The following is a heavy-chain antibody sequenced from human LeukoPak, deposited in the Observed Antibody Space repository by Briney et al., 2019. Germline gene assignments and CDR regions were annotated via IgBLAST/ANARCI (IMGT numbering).Heavy chain of an antibody. Sequence: SETLSLTCAVYGGSFSGYYWSWIRQPPGEGLEWIGEINHSGSTNYNPSLKSRVTISVDTSKNQFSLKLSSVTAADTAVYYCARVEYRGSSWYWFDPWGQGTLVTVSS. CDR2: INHSGST. V-gene: IGHV4-34*01. J-gene: IGHJ5*02. CDR1: GGSFSGYY. D-gene: IGHD6-13*01. CDR3: ARVEYRGSSWYWFDP.